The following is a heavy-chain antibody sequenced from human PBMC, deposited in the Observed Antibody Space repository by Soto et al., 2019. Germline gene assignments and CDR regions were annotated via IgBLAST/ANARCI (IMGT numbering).Heavy chain of an antibody. CDR1: GYSFTSYW. CDR3: ARQGGDGYNYGRVNWLDP. Sequence: GESLKISCKGSGYSFTSYWIGWVRQMPGKGLEWMGIIYPGDSDTRYSPSFQGQVTISADKSISTAYLQWSSLKAADTAMYYCARQGGDGYNYGRVNWLDPWGQGTLVTVSS. CDR2: IYPGDSDT. D-gene: IGHD5-12*01. V-gene: IGHV5-51*01. J-gene: IGHJ5*02.